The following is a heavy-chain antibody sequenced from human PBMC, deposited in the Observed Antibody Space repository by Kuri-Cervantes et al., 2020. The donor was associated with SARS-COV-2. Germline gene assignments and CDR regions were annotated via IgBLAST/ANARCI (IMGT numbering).Heavy chain of an antibody. CDR3: ARDLQKWEQPEY. CDR2: VYHSGEN. J-gene: IGHJ4*02. Sequence: GSLRLSCSVSGYSITNGYYWGCIRQPPGKGLERIGSVYHSGENYYNPSLNRRVSISIDASKNPFSLKLTSVTAAATAVYYCARDLQKWEQPEYWGQGALVTVSS. V-gene: IGHV4-38-2*02. CDR1: GYSITNGYY. D-gene: IGHD1-26*01.